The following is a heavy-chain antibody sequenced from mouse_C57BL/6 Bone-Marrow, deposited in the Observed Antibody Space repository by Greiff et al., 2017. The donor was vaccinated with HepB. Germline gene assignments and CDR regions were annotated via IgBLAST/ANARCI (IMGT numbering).Heavy chain of an antibody. CDR2: ISYDGSN. V-gene: IGHV3-6*01. Sequence: EVQLQDSGPGLVKPSQSLSLTCSVTGYSITSGYYWNWIRQFPGNKLEWMGYISYDGSNNYNPSLKNRISITRDTSKNQFFLKLNSVTTEDTATYYCARTLYGSSYDDYWGQGTTLTVSS. D-gene: IGHD1-1*01. CDR1: GYSITSGYY. J-gene: IGHJ2*01. CDR3: ARTLYGSSYDDY.